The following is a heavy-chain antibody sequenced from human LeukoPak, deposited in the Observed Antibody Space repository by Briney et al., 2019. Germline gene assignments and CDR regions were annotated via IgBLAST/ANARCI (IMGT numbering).Heavy chain of an antibody. J-gene: IGHJ4*02. Sequence: SETLSLTCTVSGGSISSYYWSWIRQPAEKGLEWIGRIYTSGSTNYNSSLKSRVTISVDTSKNQFSLKLSSVTAADTAVYYCARAHWWCSSSSCLGYFDYWGQGTLVTVSS. D-gene: IGHD2-2*01. CDR2: IYTSGST. CDR3: ARAHWWCSSSSCLGYFDY. V-gene: IGHV4-4*07. CDR1: GGSISSYY.